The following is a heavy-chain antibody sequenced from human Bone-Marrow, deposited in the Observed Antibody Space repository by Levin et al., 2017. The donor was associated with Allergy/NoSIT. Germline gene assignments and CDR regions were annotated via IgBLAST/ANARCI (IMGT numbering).Heavy chain of an antibody. J-gene: IGHJ4*02. CDR3: AKGMPYCGGDCGDY. D-gene: IGHD2-21*02. CDR2: ISWNSGST. CDR1: GFTFDDYV. V-gene: IGHV3-9*01. Sequence: PGGSLRLSCAASGFTFDDYVMHWVRQVPGKGLEWVSSISWNSGSTGYADSVKGRFTISRDNAKNSLYLQMNSLSAEDTAFYYCAKGMPYCGGDCGDYWGQGTLVTVSS.